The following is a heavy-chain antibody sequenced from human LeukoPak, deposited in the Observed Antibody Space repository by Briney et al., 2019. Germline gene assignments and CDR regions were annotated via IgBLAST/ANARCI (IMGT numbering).Heavy chain of an antibody. CDR1: GGSVSSGSYY. CDR3: ARAGNYYYSSGYYSHFDY. CDR2: VYHSGST. V-gene: IGHV4-61*01. J-gene: IGHJ4*02. D-gene: IGHD3-22*01. Sequence: SETLSLTCTVSGGSVSSGSYYWGWIRQPPGKGLEWIGHVYHSGSTNYNPSLKSRVTISVDTSKNQFSLKLSSVTAADTAVYYCARAGNYYYSSGYYSHFDYWGQGTLVTVSS.